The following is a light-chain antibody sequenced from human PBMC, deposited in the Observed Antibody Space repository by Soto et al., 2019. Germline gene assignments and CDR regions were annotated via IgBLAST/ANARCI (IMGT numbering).Light chain of an antibody. CDR3: QQYQTYSPT. CDR1: QSISDW. V-gene: IGKV1-5*01. Sequence: DIQMTQSPSTLSASVGDRVTITCRASQSISDWLAWYQQKPGKAPKLLIYDASSLESGVPSRFSGSGSGTEFTLTISGLQPDDFATDYCQQYQTYSPTFGQGTKVEIK. CDR2: DAS. J-gene: IGKJ1*01.